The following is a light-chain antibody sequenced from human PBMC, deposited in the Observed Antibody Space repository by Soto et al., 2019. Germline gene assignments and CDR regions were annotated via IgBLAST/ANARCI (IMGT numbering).Light chain of an antibody. J-gene: IGLJ1*01. CDR2: EGS. CDR1: SSDVGSYNL. Sequence: QSVLTQPASVSGSPGQSITISCTGTSSDVGSYNLVSWYQQHPGKAPKLMIYEGSKRPSGVSNRFSGSKSGNTASLTISGLQAENEADYYCCSYAGRSTYVFGSGTKVPVL. V-gene: IGLV2-23*01. CDR3: CSYAGRSTYV.